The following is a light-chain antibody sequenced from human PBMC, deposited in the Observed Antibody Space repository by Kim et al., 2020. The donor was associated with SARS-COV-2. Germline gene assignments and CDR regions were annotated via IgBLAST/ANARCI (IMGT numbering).Light chain of an antibody. CDR3: ATWDDSLNGPV. CDR1: SSDIGDNA. V-gene: IGLV1-44*01. J-gene: IGLJ3*02. Sequence: GQWVTISCSGSSSDIGDNALDSYQHHPGTAATHLIYANNRRPPGGPYSISCASTGASASLATSGLQSEDEADYYCATWDDSLNGPVFGTGTQLTVL. CDR2: ANN.